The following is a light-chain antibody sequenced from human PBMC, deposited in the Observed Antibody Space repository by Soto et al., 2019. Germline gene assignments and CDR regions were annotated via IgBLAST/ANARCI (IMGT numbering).Light chain of an antibody. Sequence: QSVLTQPASVSGSPGQSITISCTGTSSDVGGYNYVSWYQQYPGKAPKLLIYDVYNRPSGVSNCFSGSKSGNTASLTISGLQAEDEAHYHCTSYSSIDIGVFGGVTMVTV. CDR3: TSYSSIDIGV. J-gene: IGLJ3*02. CDR1: SSDVGGYNY. CDR2: DVY. V-gene: IGLV2-14*03.